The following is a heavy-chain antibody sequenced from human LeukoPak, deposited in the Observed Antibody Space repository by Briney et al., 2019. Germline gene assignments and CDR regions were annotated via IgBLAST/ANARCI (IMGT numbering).Heavy chain of an antibody. V-gene: IGHV1-46*01. J-gene: IGHJ6*02. Sequence: ASVKVSCKASGYSFTSYYMHWVRQAPGQGLEWMGITNPSGGSTSYPQKFQGRVTMTRDASTSTVYMELSSLRSEDTAVYFCARSAARLRYYYAMDVWGQGTTVTVCS. D-gene: IGHD6-6*01. CDR1: GYSFTSYY. CDR3: ARSAARLRYYYAMDV. CDR2: TNPSGGST.